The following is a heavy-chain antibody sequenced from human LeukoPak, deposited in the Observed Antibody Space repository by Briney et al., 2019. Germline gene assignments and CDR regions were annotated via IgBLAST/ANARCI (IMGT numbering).Heavy chain of an antibody. Sequence: SETLSLTCAVYGGSFSGYYWSWIRQPPGKGLEWIGEINHSGSTNYNPSLESRVTISVDTSKNQFSLKLSSVTAADTAVYYCAVRGVIITRQEYFDYWGQGTLVTVSS. V-gene: IGHV4-34*01. CDR2: INHSGST. CDR1: GGSFSGYY. D-gene: IGHD3-10*01. CDR3: AVRGVIITRQEYFDY. J-gene: IGHJ4*02.